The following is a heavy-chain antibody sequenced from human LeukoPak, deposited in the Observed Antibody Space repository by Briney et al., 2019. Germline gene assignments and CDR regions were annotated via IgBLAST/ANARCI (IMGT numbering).Heavy chain of an antibody. J-gene: IGHJ4*02. V-gene: IGHV1-69*04. CDR2: IIPILGIA. CDR3: ARGYYDKFGLDY. CDR1: GGTFSSYA. D-gene: IGHD3-3*01. Sequence: SVKVSCKASGGTFSSYAISWVRQAPGQGLEWMGRIIPILGIANYAQKFQGRVTITADKSTSTAYMELSSLRSEDTAVYYCARGYYDKFGLDYWGQGTLVTVSS.